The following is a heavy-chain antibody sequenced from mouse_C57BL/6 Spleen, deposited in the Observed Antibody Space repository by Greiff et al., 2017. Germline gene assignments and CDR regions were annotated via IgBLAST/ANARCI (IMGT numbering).Heavy chain of an antibody. V-gene: IGHV5-17*01. Sequence: EVKLVESGGGLVKPGGSLKLSCAASGFTFSDYGMHWVRQAPEKGLEWVAYISSGSSTIYYADTVKGRFTISRDNAKNTLFLQMTSLRSEDTAMYYCARPRTAQAYFDYWGQGTTRTVSS. J-gene: IGHJ2*01. CDR1: GFTFSDYG. CDR2: ISSGSSTI. CDR3: ARPRTAQAYFDY. D-gene: IGHD3-2*02.